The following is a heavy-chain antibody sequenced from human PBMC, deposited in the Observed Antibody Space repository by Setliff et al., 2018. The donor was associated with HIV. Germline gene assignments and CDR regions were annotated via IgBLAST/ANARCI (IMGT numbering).Heavy chain of an antibody. J-gene: IGHJ3*01. D-gene: IGHD7-27*01. CDR1: DGSFSGYY. V-gene: IGHV4-34*01. CDR3: ARALANWGSLDDAFES. Sequence: PSETLSLTCAVYDGSFSGYYWSWIRQPPGKGLEWIGEIDHSGSTNYNPSLKSRVTISVDTSKEQFSLRLSSVTAADTAVYFCARALANWGSLDDAFESWGPGTTVTVSS. CDR2: IDHSGST.